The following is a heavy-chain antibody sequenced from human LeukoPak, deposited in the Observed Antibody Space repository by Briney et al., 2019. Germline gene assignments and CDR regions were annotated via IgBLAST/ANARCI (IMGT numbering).Heavy chain of an antibody. D-gene: IGHD3-10*01. V-gene: IGHV4-39*07. Sequence: SETLSLTCTVSGGSINSTSNYWGWIRQPPGKGLEWIGSIYYSGSTSYNPSLKSRVTISVDTPKNQFSLKLSSVTAADTAVYYCARDTDGSGTYQYFDYWGQGTLVTVSS. J-gene: IGHJ4*02. CDR3: ARDTDGSGTYQYFDY. CDR2: IYYSGST. CDR1: GGSINSTSNY.